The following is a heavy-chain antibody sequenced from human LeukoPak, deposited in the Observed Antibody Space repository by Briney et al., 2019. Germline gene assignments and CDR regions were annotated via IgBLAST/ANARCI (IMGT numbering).Heavy chain of an antibody. V-gene: IGHV1-18*01. CDR2: ISAYNGNT. D-gene: IGHD6-19*01. CDR3: ARAWSPGYSSGRSPGRRYYYYYMDV. J-gene: IGHJ6*03. Sequence: ASVKVSCKASGYTFTSYGISWVRQAPGQGLEWMGWISAYNGNTNYAQKLQGRVTMTTDTSTSTAYMELRSLRSDDTAVYYCARAWSPGYSSGRSPGRRYYYYYMDVWGKGTTVTVSS. CDR1: GYTFTSYG.